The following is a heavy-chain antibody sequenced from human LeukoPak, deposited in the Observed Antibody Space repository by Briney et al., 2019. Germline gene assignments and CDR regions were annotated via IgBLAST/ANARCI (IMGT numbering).Heavy chain of an antibody. CDR3: ARGVFKSIDP. CDR2: INHSGST. CDR1: GGSFSGYY. V-gene: IGHV4-34*01. Sequence: SETLSLTCGVYGGSFSGYYWSWIRQPPGKGLEWIGEINHSGSTNYNPSLKSRVTISVDTSKNQFSLKLSSVTAADTAVYYCARGVFKSIDPWGQGTLVTVSS. J-gene: IGHJ5*02. D-gene: IGHD3-10*02.